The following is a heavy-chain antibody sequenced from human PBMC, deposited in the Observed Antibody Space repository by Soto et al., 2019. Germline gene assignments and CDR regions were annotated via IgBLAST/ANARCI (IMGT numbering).Heavy chain of an antibody. Sequence: GGSLRLSLAAFGLTFRSSSMDWVRNGPGKGLGWVSSIIISISYIYYTDSVKGRFTISRDNDKHALYLQMNSLRAEDTAVYYCARVRGYYYSSGPPSPEVYYYYYGMDVWGQGTTVTVSS. CDR2: IIISISYI. D-gene: IGHD3-22*01. V-gene: IGHV3-21*01. J-gene: IGHJ6*02. CDR3: ARVRGYYYSSGPPSPEVYYYYYGMDV. CDR1: GLTFRSSS.